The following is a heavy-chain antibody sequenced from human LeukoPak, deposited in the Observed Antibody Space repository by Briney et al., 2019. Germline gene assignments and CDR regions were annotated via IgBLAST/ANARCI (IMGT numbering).Heavy chain of an antibody. D-gene: IGHD3-22*01. J-gene: IGHJ4*02. CDR3: AKGQREYYYDSSGYYFDVDY. Sequence: ASVKVSCKASGYTFTSYGISWVRQAPGQGLEWMGWISAYNGNTNYAQKLQGRVTMTTDTSTSTAYMELRSLRSDDTALYYCAKGQREYYYDSSGYYFDVDYWGQRTLVTVSS. V-gene: IGHV1-18*01. CDR1: GYTFTSYG. CDR2: ISAYNGNT.